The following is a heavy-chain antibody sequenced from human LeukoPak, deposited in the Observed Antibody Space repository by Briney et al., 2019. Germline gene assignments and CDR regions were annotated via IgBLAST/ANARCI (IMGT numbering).Heavy chain of an antibody. J-gene: IGHJ4*02. CDR2: INQDGSEK. Sequence: GGSLRLSCAASGFTFRSYWMTWVRQAPGKGLEWVANINQDGSEKNYMDSVKGRFTIFRDNPKNSLYLEMDSLRVEDTAVYYCRYDSSGPTLYFDYWSQGTLVTVSS. CDR1: GFTFRSYW. CDR3: RYDSSGPTLYFDY. V-gene: IGHV3-7*03. D-gene: IGHD3-22*01.